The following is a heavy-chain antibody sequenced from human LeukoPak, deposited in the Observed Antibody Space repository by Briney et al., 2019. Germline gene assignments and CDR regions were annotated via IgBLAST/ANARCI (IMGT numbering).Heavy chain of an antibody. J-gene: IGHJ4*02. CDR1: GGSISTYY. CDR2: IDYSGTA. V-gene: IGHV4-59*01. D-gene: IGHD3-16*01. CDR3: ARDRGPRLGVDY. Sequence: SETLSLTCTVSGGSISTYYWNWLRQPPGKGLEWIGYIDYSGTANINPSLKSRGTLSIDTSKNQFSLKLSSVTAADTAVYYCARDRGPRLGVDYWGQGTLVTVSS.